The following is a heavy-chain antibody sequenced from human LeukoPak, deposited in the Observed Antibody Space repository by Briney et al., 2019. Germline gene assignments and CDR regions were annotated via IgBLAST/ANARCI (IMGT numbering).Heavy chain of an antibody. J-gene: IGHJ4*02. D-gene: IGHD6-13*01. CDR1: GGSFSGYY. Sequence: PSETLSLTCAVYGGSFSGYYWSWIRQPPGKGLEWIGSIYYSGSTYYNPSLKSRVTISVDTSKNQFSLKLSSVTAADTAVYYCASLLAAGLDYWGQGTLVTVSS. V-gene: IGHV4-34*01. CDR3: ASLLAAGLDY. CDR2: IYYSGST.